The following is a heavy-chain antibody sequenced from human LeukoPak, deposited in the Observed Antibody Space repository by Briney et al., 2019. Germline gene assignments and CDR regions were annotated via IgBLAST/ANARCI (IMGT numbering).Heavy chain of an antibody. CDR3: TTVSEYSYGYEFDY. V-gene: IGHV3-15*01. D-gene: IGHD5-18*01. Sequence: PGGSLRLSCAASGFTFSNAWMSWVRQAPGKGLEWVGRIKSKTDGGTTDYAAPVKGRFTISRDDSKNTLYLQMNSLKTEDTAVYYRTTVSEYSYGYEFDYWGQGTLVTVSS. CDR2: IKSKTDGGTT. J-gene: IGHJ4*02. CDR1: GFTFSNAW.